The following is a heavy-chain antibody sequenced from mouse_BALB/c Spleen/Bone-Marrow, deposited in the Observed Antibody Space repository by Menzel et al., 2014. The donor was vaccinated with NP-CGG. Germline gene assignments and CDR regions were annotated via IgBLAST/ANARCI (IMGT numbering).Heavy chain of an antibody. J-gene: IGHJ3*01. V-gene: IGHV1-4*01. Sequence: QVHVKQSGAELARPGASVKMSCKASGYTFDXYTVXWVKQXPGQXLEWIGYINPSSGYTNYNQKFKDKATLTADKSSSTAYMQLSSLTSEDSAVYYCAREVYGSWFAYWGQGTLVTVSA. CDR1: GYTFDXYT. CDR3: AREVYGSWFAY. D-gene: IGHD2-2*01. CDR2: INPSSGYT.